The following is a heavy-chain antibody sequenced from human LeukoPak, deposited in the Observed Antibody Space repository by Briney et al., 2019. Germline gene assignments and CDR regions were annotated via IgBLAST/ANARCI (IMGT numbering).Heavy chain of an antibody. CDR1: GLTFTTSA. CDR2: IVVGSGNT. D-gene: IGHD2-8*02. CDR3: AAVPNANAWYWDDAFDI. V-gene: IGHV1-58*01. Sequence: GASVKVSCKASGLTFTTSAVQWVRQARGQRLEWIGRIVVGSGNTDHAQKFQGRLTITRDISTSTAYMELSSLTSDDTAVYYCAAVPNANAWYWDDAFDIWGQGIMVTVSS. J-gene: IGHJ3*02.